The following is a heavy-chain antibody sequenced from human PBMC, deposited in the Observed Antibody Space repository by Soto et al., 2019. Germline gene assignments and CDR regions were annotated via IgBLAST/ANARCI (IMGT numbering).Heavy chain of an antibody. CDR1: GYRFTSYL. CDR3: ASSGNSALLGSYGMDV. J-gene: IGHJ6*02. D-gene: IGHD4-4*01. V-gene: IGHV5-51*01. CDR2: IYPGDSDT. Sequence: GESLKISCKGSGYRFTSYLIGWVRQMPGKGLEWMGIIYPGDSDTRYSPSFQGQVTISADKSISTAYLQWSSLKASDTAMYYCASSGNSALLGSYGMDVWGQGTTVTVSS.